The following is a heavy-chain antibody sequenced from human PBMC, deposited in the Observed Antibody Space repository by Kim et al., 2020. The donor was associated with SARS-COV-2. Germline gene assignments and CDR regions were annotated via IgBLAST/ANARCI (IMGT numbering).Heavy chain of an antibody. CDR2: ISGSGGST. CDR3: AKATIFGVVMATHEYFQH. J-gene: IGHJ1*01. V-gene: IGHV3-23*01. CDR1: GFTFSSYA. D-gene: IGHD3-3*01. Sequence: GGSLRLSCAASGFTFSSYAMSWVRQAPGKGLEWVSAISGSGGSTYYADSVKGRFTISRDNSKNTLYLQMNSLRAEDTAVYYCAKATIFGVVMATHEYFQHWGQGTLVTVSS.